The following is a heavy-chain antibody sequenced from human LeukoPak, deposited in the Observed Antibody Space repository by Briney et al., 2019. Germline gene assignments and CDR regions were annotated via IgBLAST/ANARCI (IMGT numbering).Heavy chain of an antibody. D-gene: IGHD6-13*01. CDR3: ASLGIAAAGTDGGDY. J-gene: IGHJ4*02. Sequence: GGSLRLSCAASGFTFSGYWMSWVRQAPGKGLEWVANINQDGSEKYYVDSVKGRFTISRDNAKNSVYLQMNSLRAEDTAVYYCASLGIAAAGTDGGDYWGQGTLVTASS. CDR2: INQDGSEK. CDR1: GFTFSGYW. V-gene: IGHV3-7*01.